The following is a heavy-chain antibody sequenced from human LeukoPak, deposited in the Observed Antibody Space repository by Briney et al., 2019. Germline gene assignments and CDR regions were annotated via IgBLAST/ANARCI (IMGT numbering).Heavy chain of an antibody. J-gene: IGHJ4*02. CDR1: GGSFSGYY. Sequence: SETLSLTCAVYGGSFSGYYWSWIRQPPGKGLEWIGEIKHSGSTTYNPSLKSRVTISLDTSKNQVSLKLNSLTAADTAVYYCATYHYGSGSYHNHPNFDSWGQGTLVTVSS. V-gene: IGHV4-34*01. CDR2: IKHSGST. D-gene: IGHD3-10*01. CDR3: ATYHYGSGSYHNHPNFDS.